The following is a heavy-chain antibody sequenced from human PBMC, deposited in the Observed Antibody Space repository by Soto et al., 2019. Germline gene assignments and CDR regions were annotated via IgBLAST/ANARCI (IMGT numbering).Heavy chain of an antibody. V-gene: IGHV3-33*01. CDR3: ARDAVSVAPGGDYNYCVDV. CDR1: GFTFSDYG. Sequence: QVQLVESGGGVVQPGKSLRLSCSAAGFTFSDYGFHWVRQAPGRGLEWVAVIGCDGAKKNYADSVKGRFTISRDISKNTLYLHMNSLRAEDTAVYYCARDAVSVAPGGDYNYCVDVWGKGTTATVSS. D-gene: IGHD6-25*01. CDR2: IGCDGAKK. J-gene: IGHJ6*03.